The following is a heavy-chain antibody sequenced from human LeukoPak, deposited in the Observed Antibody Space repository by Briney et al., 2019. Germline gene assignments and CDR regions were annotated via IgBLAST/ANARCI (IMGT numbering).Heavy chain of an antibody. V-gene: IGHV3-30*18. CDR1: GFTFSSYG. Sequence: PGGSLRLSCAASGFTFSSYGMHCVRQAPGKGLEWVAVISYDGSNKYYADSVKGRFTISRDNSKNTLYLQMNSLRAEDTAVYYCAKARSGSANWALQIFDNWGQGTLVTVSS. CDR3: AKARSGSANWALQIFDN. D-gene: IGHD1-1*01. J-gene: IGHJ4*02. CDR2: ISYDGSNK.